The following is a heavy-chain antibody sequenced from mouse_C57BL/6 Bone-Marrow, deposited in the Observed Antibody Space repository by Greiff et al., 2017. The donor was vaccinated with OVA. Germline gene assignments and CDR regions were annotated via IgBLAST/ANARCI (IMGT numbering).Heavy chain of an antibody. CDR3: ARSYLYDSLFAY. D-gene: IGHD5-5*01. CDR1: GYSFTGYF. CDR2: INPYNGDT. Sequence: EVQLQQSGPELVKPGDSVKISCKASGYSFTGYFMNWVMQSHGKSLEWIGRINPYNGDTFYNQKFQGKGTLTVDKSSSTAHMELRSLTSEDSAVYYCARSYLYDSLFAYWGQGTLVTVSA. J-gene: IGHJ3*01. V-gene: IGHV1-20*01.